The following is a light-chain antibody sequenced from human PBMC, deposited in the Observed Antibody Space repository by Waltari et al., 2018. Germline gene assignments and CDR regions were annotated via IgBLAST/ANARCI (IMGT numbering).Light chain of an antibody. V-gene: IGKV1-5*03. CDR2: KSF. CDR1: QSISNW. Sequence: DIQMTPSPSTLSESVGDRVTITCRASQSISNWLAWYQQKPGKAPKVLIYKSFTLQSGVPSRFSGSGSETEFSLTISSLQPDDFATYYCQQYNIWPYTFGQGTTLEI. CDR3: QQYNIWPYT. J-gene: IGKJ2*01.